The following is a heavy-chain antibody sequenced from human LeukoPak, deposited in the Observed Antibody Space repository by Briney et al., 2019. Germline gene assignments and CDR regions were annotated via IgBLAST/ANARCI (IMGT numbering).Heavy chain of an antibody. D-gene: IGHD4-17*01. V-gene: IGHV3-53*04. CDR2: IYSGGST. CDR3: ARGPLGDYGIDY. Sequence: GGSLRLSCAASRFTVSSNYMSWVRQAPGKGLEWVSVIYSGGSTYYAASVKGRFTISRHNSKNTLYLQMNSLRAEDTAVYYCARGPLGDYGIDYWGQGTLVTVSS. J-gene: IGHJ4*02. CDR1: RFTVSSNY.